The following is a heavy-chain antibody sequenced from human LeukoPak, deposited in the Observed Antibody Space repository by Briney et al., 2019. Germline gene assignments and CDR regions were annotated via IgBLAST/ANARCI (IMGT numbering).Heavy chain of an antibody. CDR2: IDANNGTT. D-gene: IGHD2-15*01. V-gene: IGHV1-2*02. CDR1: GYTFRGNY. Sequence: ASVKISCKASGYTFRGNYIHWLRQAPGQGLEWMGWIDANNGTTKSAQKFQGRVTMSRDTSISTPYMDLSSLSPDDAAVYYCARDPSSVALYFFDYWGQGTLVTVSS. J-gene: IGHJ4*02. CDR3: ARDPSSVALYFFDY.